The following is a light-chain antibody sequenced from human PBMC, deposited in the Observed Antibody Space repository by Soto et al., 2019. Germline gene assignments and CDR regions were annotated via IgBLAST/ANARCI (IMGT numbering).Light chain of an antibody. Sequence: QCALTQPPSASGSPGQSVTISCTGTSSDVGGYNYVSWYQQHPGKAPKLMIYEVSKRPSGVPDRFSGSKSGDTASLTVSGLQAEDEADYYCSSYAGSNKVFGTGTKVTVL. V-gene: IGLV2-8*01. CDR2: EVS. J-gene: IGLJ1*01. CDR3: SSYAGSNKV. CDR1: SSDVGGYNY.